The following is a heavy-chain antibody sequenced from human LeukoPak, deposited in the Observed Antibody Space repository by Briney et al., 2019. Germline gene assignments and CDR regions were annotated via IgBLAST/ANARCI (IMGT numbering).Heavy chain of an antibody. CDR1: GSTFSSYA. Sequence: GGTLRLSCAASGSTFSSYAMTWIRQAPGKGLEWVSSISGSGGSTYYADSVKGRFTISRDNSRNMLFLQMNSLRADDTAVYYCAKDLVVGALDYWGQGTLVTVSS. D-gene: IGHD1-26*01. V-gene: IGHV3-23*01. J-gene: IGHJ4*02. CDR2: ISGSGGST. CDR3: AKDLVVGALDY.